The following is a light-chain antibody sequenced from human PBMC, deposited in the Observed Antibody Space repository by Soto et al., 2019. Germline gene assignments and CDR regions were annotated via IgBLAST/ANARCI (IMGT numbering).Light chain of an antibody. CDR2: DVS. V-gene: IGLV2-8*01. CDR3: TSYAGNNRLL. J-gene: IGLJ2*01. CDR1: SSDIGNYNF. Sequence: QAVVTQPPSASGSPGQSVAISCTGTSSDIGNYNFVSWYQQKPGKAPKLLIYDVSRRPSGVPDRFSGSKSGNTASLTVSGLQAEDEGDYYCTSYAGNNRLLFGGGTQLTVL.